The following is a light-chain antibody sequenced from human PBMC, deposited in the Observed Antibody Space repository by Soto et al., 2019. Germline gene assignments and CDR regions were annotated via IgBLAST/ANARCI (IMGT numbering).Light chain of an antibody. CDR1: QSVSSY. CDR3: QQRSNWPPRIT. J-gene: IGKJ5*01. CDR2: DAS. Sequence: PGERATLSCRASQSVSSYLAWYQQKPGQAPRLLFYDASNRATGIPARFSGSGSGTDFTLTISSLEPEDFAVYYCQQRSNWPPRITFGQGTRLEIK. V-gene: IGKV3-11*01.